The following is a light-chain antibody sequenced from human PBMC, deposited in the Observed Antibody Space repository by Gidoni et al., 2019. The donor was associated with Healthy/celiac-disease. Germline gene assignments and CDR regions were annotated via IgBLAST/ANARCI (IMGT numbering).Light chain of an antibody. CDR2: DVS. J-gene: IGLJ2*01. Sequence: QSSLTQPASVSGSPGQSITISCTGTSSDVGGYNYVSWYQQHPGKAPKLMIYDVSNRPSGVANRFSGSKSGNTDSLTISGLQAEDEADYYCSSYTSRSTVVFGGGTKLTVL. CDR1: SSDVGGYNY. V-gene: IGLV2-14*01. CDR3: SSYTSRSTVV.